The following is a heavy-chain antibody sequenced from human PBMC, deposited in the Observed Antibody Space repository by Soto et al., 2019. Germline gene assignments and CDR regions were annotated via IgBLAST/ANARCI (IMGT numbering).Heavy chain of an antibody. Sequence: GESLKISCNGSGYSFTNYWIGWVRQMPGKGLEWMGTMYPGDSDTRYSPSFQGQVTISADKSINSVYLQWSSLKASDTATYYCARLGFNYDFLSGYYNVHHYYGIDVWGQGTTVTVSS. CDR2: MYPGDSDT. CDR1: GYSFTNYW. V-gene: IGHV5-51*01. J-gene: IGHJ6*02. CDR3: ARLGFNYDFLSGYYNVHHYYGIDV. D-gene: IGHD3-3*01.